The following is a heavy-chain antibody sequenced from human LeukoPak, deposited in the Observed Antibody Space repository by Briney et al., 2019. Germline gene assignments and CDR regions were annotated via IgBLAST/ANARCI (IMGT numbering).Heavy chain of an antibody. Sequence: ASVKVSCKASGYTFTSYGISWVRQAPGQGLEWMGWISAYNGNTNYAQKLQGRVTMTTDTSTSTAYMELRSLRSDDTAVYYCAREMSDYRGLAHIPYYYYYGMDVWGQGTTVTVSS. V-gene: IGHV1-18*01. D-gene: IGHD4-4*01. CDR2: ISAYNGNT. J-gene: IGHJ6*02. CDR1: GYTFTSYG. CDR3: AREMSDYRGLAHIPYYYYYGMDV.